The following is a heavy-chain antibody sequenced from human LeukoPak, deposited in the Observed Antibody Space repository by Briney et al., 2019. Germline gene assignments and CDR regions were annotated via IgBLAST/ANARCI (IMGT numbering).Heavy chain of an antibody. J-gene: IGHJ4*02. CDR2: INHRGST. Sequence: PSETLSLTCTVSGGSISSSSYYWGWIRQPPGKGLEWIGEINHRGSTNHNPSLKSRVTISVDTSKNQFSLKLSSVTAADTAVYYCANMGDGSSSLLGVNYWGQGTLVTVSS. V-gene: IGHV4-39*07. D-gene: IGHD2-2*01. CDR1: GGSISSSSYY. CDR3: ANMGDGSSSLLGVNY.